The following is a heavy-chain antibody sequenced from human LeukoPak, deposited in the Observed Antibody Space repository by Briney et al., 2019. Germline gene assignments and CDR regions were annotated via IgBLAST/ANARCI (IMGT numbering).Heavy chain of an antibody. CDR3: ARGYSSSWLGYFDY. CDR1: GSTFSSYG. CDR2: VSSDGSIK. D-gene: IGHD6-13*01. J-gene: IGHJ4*02. Sequence: GGSLRFSCVASGSTFSSYGIHWVRQAPGKGLEWVAVVSSDGSIKYNADSVKGRFTISRDTSKNTVYLQMNSLGAEDTAFYYCARGYSSSWLGYFDYWGQGTLVTVSS. V-gene: IGHV3-30*03.